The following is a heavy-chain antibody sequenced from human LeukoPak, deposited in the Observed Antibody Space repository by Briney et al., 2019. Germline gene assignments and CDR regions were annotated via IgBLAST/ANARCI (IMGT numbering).Heavy chain of an antibody. J-gene: IGHJ4*02. Sequence: GGSLRLSCAASGFTFSSYAMSWVRQAPGRGLEWLSAISGSADSTYYADSVKGLFTISRDNSKNTLYLQMNSLRAEDTAVYYCATLVFDSSGYSYFDYWGPGTLVTVSS. CDR1: GFTFSSYA. D-gene: IGHD3-9*01. CDR3: ATLVFDSSGYSYFDY. CDR2: ISGSADST. V-gene: IGHV3-23*01.